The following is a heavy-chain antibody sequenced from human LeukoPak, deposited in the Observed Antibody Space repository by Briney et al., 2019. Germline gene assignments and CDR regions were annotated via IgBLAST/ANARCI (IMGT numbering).Heavy chain of an antibody. Sequence: PGGSLRLSCAASGFTFSRYWMHWVRQAPGKGLLWAARINSDGRSTSYPDSVKGRFTISRDNAKNTLYLQMNSLRAEDTAVYYCATIAYCGGDCYRPLWGQGTLVTVSS. CDR3: ATIAYCGGDCYRPL. V-gene: IGHV3-74*01. CDR1: GFTFSRYW. D-gene: IGHD2-21*02. J-gene: IGHJ4*02. CDR2: INSDGRST.